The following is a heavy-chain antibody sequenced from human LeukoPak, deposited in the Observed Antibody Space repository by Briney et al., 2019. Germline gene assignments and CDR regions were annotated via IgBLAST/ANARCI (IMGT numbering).Heavy chain of an antibody. CDR1: GGSISSYY. CDR3: ARLHYYDSSGYFRTPHFPYYFDY. D-gene: IGHD3-22*01. Sequence: SQTLSLTCTVSGGSISSYYWSWIRQHPGKGLEWIGCIYYSGSTYYNPSLKSRVTISVGTSKNQFSLKLSSVTAADTAVYYCARLHYYDSSGYFRTPHFPYYFDYWGQGTLVTVSS. V-gene: IGHV4-31*03. CDR2: IYYSGST. J-gene: IGHJ4*02.